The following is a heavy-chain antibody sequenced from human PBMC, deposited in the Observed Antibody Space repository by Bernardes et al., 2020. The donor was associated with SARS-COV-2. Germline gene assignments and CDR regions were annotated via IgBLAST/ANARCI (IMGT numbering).Heavy chain of an antibody. V-gene: IGHV4-59*01. J-gene: IGHJ4*02. CDR3: ARASDGHSYVDC. Sequence: PETLSLTCTVSGASIRSSYWSWIRQPPGQGLEWIAYISYGGNSHYNPSLKSRVAISVDTSKDQFSLKLSSVTPADTAVYYCARASDGHSYVDCWGQGTLVTGSS. CDR2: ISYGGNS. CDR1: GASIRSSY. D-gene: IGHD5-18*01.